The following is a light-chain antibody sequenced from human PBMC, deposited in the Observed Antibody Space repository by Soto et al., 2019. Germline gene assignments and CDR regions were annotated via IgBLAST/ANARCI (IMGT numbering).Light chain of an antibody. V-gene: IGLV1-47*02. CDR2: SND. CDR1: HSNSGSNY. Sequence: QSVLTQPPSASGTPGQRVTISCSGSHSNSGSNYVYWYQQLPGTAPKLLIYSNDQRPSGVPDRFSGSKSGATASLAISGLRSDDEADYYCTSYTTTNTPYVFGSGTKLTVL. J-gene: IGLJ1*01. CDR3: TSYTTTNTPYV.